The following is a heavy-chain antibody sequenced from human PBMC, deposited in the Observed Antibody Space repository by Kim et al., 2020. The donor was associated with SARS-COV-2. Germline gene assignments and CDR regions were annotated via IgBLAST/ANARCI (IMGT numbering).Heavy chain of an antibody. CDR3: ARTLVLWGYYGMAD. J-gene: IGHJ6*01. CDR2: IWYDGSNK. D-gene: IGHD6-13*01. Sequence: GGSLRLSCAASGFTFSSYGMHWVRQAPGKGLVWVAVIWYDGSNKYYADSVKGRFTISRDNSRSTLYLKMNSVRAEETGLDYCARTLVLWGYYGMADLGQG. CDR1: GFTFSSYG. V-gene: IGHV3-33*01.